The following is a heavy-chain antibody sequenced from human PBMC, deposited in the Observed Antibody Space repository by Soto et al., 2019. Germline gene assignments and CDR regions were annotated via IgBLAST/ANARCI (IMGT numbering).Heavy chain of an antibody. D-gene: IGHD2-15*01. CDR3: ARGRRANNGRYCSGGSCRSAFDI. CDR1: GGSFSGYY. CDR2: INHSGST. J-gene: IGHJ3*02. Sequence: PSETLSLTCAVYGGSFSGYYWSWIRQPPGKGPEWIGEINHSGSTNYNPSLKSRVTISVDTSKNQFSLKLSSVTAADTAVYYCARGRRANNGRYCSGGSCRSAFDIWGQGTMVTVSS. V-gene: IGHV4-34*01.